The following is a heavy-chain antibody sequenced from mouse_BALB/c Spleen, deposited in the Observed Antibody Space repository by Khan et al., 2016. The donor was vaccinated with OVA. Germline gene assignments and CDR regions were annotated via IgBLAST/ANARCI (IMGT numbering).Heavy chain of an antibody. Sequence: VQLQQSGPELVKPGASVKISCKASGYSFTGYFMNWVIQSHGKSLEWIGRINPHIGETFYNQKFKGKATLTVDESSSTAHMELRSLASEDTAEYYCARIYGSDFDYWGQGTTLTVSS. CDR3: ARIYGSDFDY. CDR2: INPHIGET. CDR1: GYSFTGYF. V-gene: IGHV1-20*02. D-gene: IGHD1-1*01. J-gene: IGHJ2*01.